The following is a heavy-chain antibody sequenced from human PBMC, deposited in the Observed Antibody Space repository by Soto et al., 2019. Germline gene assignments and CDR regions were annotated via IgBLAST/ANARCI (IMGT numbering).Heavy chain of an antibody. D-gene: IGHD1-1*01. CDR1: GGSISSYY. J-gene: IGHJ4*02. CDR3: ARLDDDKNFDY. V-gene: IGHV4-59*08. Sequence: WETLSLTCTVSGGSISSYYWSWIRQPPGKGLEWIGYIYYSGSTNYNPSLKSRVTISVDTSKNQFSLKLSSVTASDTAVYYCARLDDDKNFDYWGQGTLVTVSS. CDR2: IYYSGST.